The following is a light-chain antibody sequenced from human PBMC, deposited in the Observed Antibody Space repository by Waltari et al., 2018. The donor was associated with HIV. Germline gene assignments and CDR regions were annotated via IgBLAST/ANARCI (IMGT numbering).Light chain of an antibody. V-gene: IGKV1-16*01. CDR3: HQYNHYPYT. J-gene: IGKJ2*01. CDR2: AAS. CDR1: QGINKD. Sequence: DIPMTQSPRSLSASAGDRSTLTCRASQGINKDVAWFQQKPGKAPKSLIYAASNLQTGVPSRFSGSGAGTDFSLTITNLQPEDFATYYCHQYNHYPYTFGQGTKLEIK.